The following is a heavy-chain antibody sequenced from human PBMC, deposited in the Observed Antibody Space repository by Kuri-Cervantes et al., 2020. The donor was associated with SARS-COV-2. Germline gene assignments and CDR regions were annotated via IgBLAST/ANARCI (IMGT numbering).Heavy chain of an antibody. D-gene: IGHD6-13*01. CDR3: ARPGYSSSNEPELDFDC. CDR1: GYSFTSYW. J-gene: IGHJ4*02. V-gene: IGHV5-51*01. CDR2: IYPGDSDT. Sequence: GESLKISCKGSGYSFTSYWIGWVRQMPGKGLEWMGIIYPGDSDTRYSPSLQGQVTISADKSISTAYLQWSSLKASDTAMYYCARPGYSSSNEPELDFDCWGQGTLVTVSS.